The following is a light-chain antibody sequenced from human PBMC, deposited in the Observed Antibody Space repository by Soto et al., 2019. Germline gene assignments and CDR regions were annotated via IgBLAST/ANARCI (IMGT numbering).Light chain of an antibody. CDR1: QGISTY. V-gene: IGKV1-39*01. J-gene: IGKJ1*01. CDR2: SAS. CDR3: QQKYSATWT. Sequence: DIQMTQSPSSLSASVGDRLTITCRASQGISTYLNWYQQKPGKAPKLLIYSASTLQSGVPSRFSGSGSETYFTLTISSLQPEDFATYSCQQKYSATWTFGQGTKVEIK.